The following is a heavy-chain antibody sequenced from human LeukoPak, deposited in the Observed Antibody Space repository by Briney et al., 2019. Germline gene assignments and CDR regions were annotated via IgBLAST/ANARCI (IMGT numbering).Heavy chain of an antibody. D-gene: IGHD3-3*01. CDR1: GYTFTSYG. V-gene: IGHV1-18*01. Sequence: GASVKVSCKASGYTFTSYGISWVRQAPGQGLEWMGWISAYNGNTNYAQKLQGRVTMTTDTSTSTAYMELRSLRSDDTAVYYCARDDDFWSGYYPNYLDYWGQGTLVTVSS. CDR2: ISAYNGNT. CDR3: ARDDDFWSGYYPNYLDY. J-gene: IGHJ4*02.